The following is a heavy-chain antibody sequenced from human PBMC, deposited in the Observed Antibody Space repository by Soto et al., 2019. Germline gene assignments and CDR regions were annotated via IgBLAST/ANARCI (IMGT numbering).Heavy chain of an antibody. Sequence: QVQLVQSGAEVRQPASSVKVSCKPSGGTFSSYAISWVRQAPGQGLEWMGGSVPIVDTSTYAQKFQGRVTITADESTSTVYMELSSLRSDDTAAYYCVRVVAIPGYPDNWGQGTLVTVSS. D-gene: IGHD5-12*01. CDR1: GGTFSSYA. J-gene: IGHJ4*02. V-gene: IGHV1-69*12. CDR2: SVPIVDTS. CDR3: VRVVAIPGYPDN.